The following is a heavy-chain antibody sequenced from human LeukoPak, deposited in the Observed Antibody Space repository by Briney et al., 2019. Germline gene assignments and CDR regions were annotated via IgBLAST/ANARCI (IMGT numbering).Heavy chain of an antibody. J-gene: IGHJ3*02. CDR2: ISGSGGTT. Sequence: GGSLRLSCAASGSTFRCYAMSWVRQAPGKGLEWVSGISGSGGTTYYADSVKGRFTISRDNSKNTLYLQINSLRAEDTAVYYCARDIVVVPAAIWGAFHIWGQGTMVTVSS. CDR3: ARDIVVVPAAIWGAFHI. V-gene: IGHV3-23*01. CDR1: GSTFRCYA. D-gene: IGHD2-2*02.